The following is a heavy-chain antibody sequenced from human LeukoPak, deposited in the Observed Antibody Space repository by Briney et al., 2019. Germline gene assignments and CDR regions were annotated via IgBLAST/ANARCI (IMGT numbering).Heavy chain of an antibody. D-gene: IGHD1-14*01. V-gene: IGHV4-39*01. CDR3: ARHPTLRYGPSYYFDY. CDR2: IYYSGST. J-gene: IGHJ4*02. Sequence: SETLSLTCTVSGGSISSSSYYWGWIRQPPGKGLEWIGSIYYSGSTYCNPSLKSRVTISVDTSKNQFSLKLSSVTAADTAVYYCARHPTLRYGPSYYFDYWGQGTLVTVSS. CDR1: GGSISSSSYY.